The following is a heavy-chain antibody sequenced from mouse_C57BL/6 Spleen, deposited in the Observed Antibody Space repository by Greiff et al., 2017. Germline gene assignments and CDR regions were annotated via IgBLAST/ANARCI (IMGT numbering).Heavy chain of an antibody. V-gene: IGHV1-53*01. Sequence: VKLQQPGTELVKPGASVKLSCKASGYTFTSYWMHWVKQRPGQGLEWIGNINPSNGGTNYNEKFKSKATLTVDKSSSTAYMQLSSLTSEDSAVYYCAREDGSSYVGFAYWGQGTLVTVSA. CDR2: INPSNGGT. CDR3: AREDGSSYVGFAY. J-gene: IGHJ3*01. D-gene: IGHD1-1*01. CDR1: GYTFTSYW.